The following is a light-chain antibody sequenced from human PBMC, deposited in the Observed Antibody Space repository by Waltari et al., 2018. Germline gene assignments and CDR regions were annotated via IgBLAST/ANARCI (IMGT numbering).Light chain of an antibody. CDR1: QIIDNF. CDR2: FTS. J-gene: IGKJ5*01. Sequence: DIRMTQSPSSLSASVGDRVTITCRTGQIIDNFLNWYQQKPGKAPKLLIYFTSNLQSGVPSRFSGDGSGTTFTLTITSLQPEDFATYYCQQSYTVPTFGQETRLEIK. CDR3: QQSYTVPT. V-gene: IGKV1-39*01.